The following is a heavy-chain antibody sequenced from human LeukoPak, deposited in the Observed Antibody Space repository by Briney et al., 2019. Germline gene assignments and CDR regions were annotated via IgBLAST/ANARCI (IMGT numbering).Heavy chain of an antibody. CDR1: GFTFSSYE. Sequence: GGSLRLSCAASGFTFSSYEMNWVRQAPGKGLEWVSYISSSGSTIYYADSVKGRFTISRDNAKNSLYLQMNSLRAEDTALYYCARQDYSGSYWHPHYFDYWGQGTLVTVSS. D-gene: IGHD1-26*01. V-gene: IGHV3-48*03. J-gene: IGHJ4*02. CDR3: ARQDYSGSYWHPHYFDY. CDR2: ISSSGSTI.